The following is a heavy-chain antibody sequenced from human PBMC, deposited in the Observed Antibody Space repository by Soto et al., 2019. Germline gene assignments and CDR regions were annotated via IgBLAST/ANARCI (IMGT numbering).Heavy chain of an antibody. CDR3: ARDVTYSSGWLPCDY. CDR2: ISSSSSTI. Sequence: EVQLVESGGGLVQPGGSLRLSCAASGFTFSSYSMNWVRQAPGKGLEWVSYISSSSSTIYYADSVKGRFTISRDNAKNSLYLQMNSLRDEDTAVYYCARDVTYSSGWLPCDYWVQGTMVTVAS. D-gene: IGHD6-19*01. CDR1: GFTFSSYS. J-gene: IGHJ4*02. V-gene: IGHV3-48*02.